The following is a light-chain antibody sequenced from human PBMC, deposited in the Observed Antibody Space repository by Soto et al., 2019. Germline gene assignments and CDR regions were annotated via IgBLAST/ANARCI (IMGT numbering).Light chain of an antibody. CDR2: AAS. J-gene: IGKJ3*01. Sequence: DIQMTQSPSSLSASVGDRVTITCRASQSISSYLNWYQQKPGKAPKLLIYAASNLQTGVPSRFSGSGSGTDFTLTISSLQPEDFATYYCQQRVTFGPGTKVYLK. CDR1: QSISSY. CDR3: QQRVT. V-gene: IGKV1-39*01.